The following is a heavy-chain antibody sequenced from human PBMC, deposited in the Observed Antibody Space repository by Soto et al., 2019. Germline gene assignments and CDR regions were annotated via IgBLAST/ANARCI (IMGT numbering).Heavy chain of an antibody. CDR2: IYHSGST. J-gene: IGHJ6*02. D-gene: IGHD3-16*01. CDR1: GGSISSYY. V-gene: IGHV4-59*01. CDR3: ARDGAAVRDPHGMDV. Sequence: QVQLQESGPGLVKPSETLSLTCTVSGGSISSYYWSWIRQPPGKGLEWIGYIYHSGSTIYNPSLKSLVTISVDMSKNQFSLKLSSVTAADTAVYYCARDGAAVRDPHGMDVWGQGTTVTVSS.